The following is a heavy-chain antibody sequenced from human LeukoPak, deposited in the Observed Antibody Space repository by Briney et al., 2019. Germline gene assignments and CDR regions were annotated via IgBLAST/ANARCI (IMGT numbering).Heavy chain of an antibody. CDR2: IYTTGAT. J-gene: IGHJ4*02. Sequence: PSETLSLTCTVSSGSINSYYWGWVRQPPGKGLEWIGRIYTTGATQYNPSLKSRVTMSVDTSTNQFSLNLRSMTAADTAVYYCGRQGYTASYYFLDYCSQGTLVAVS. CDR3: GRQGYTASYYFLDY. D-gene: IGHD1-26*01. V-gene: IGHV4-4*07. CDR1: SGSINSYY.